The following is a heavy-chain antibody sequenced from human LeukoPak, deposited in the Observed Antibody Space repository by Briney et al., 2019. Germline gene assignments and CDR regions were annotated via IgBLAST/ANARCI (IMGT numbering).Heavy chain of an antibody. CDR2: IRYDGSNK. CDR1: GFTFSSYG. CDR3: AEGYGWEASYFYYYMDV. V-gene: IGHV3-30*02. Sequence: PGGSLRLSCAASGFTFSSYGMHWVRQAPGKGLEWVAFIRYDGSNKYYADSVKGRFTISRDNYKNTLYLQMNSLRTEDTAVYYCAEGYGWEASYFYYYMDVWGKGTTVTISS. D-gene: IGHD1-26*01. J-gene: IGHJ6*03.